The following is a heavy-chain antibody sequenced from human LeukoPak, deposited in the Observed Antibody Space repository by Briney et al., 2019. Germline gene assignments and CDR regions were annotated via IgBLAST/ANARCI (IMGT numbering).Heavy chain of an antibody. CDR2: INHSGST. Sequence: SETLSLTCAVYGGSFSGYYWSWIRQTPGKGLEWIREINHSGSTNYNPSLKSRVTISVDTSKNQFSLKLSSVTAADTAVYYCARGYYYDSSGYFVDYYYYGMDVWGQGTTVTVSS. J-gene: IGHJ6*02. CDR1: GGSFSGYY. CDR3: ARGYYYDSSGYFVDYYYYGMDV. D-gene: IGHD3-22*01. V-gene: IGHV4-34*01.